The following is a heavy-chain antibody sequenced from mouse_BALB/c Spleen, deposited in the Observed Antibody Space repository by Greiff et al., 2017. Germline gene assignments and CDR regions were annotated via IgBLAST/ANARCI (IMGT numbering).Heavy chain of an antibody. CDR1: GFTFSSFG. J-gene: IGHJ2*01. CDR3: ASGTATDY. CDR2: ISSGSSTI. V-gene: IGHV5-17*02. D-gene: IGHD1-2*01. Sequence: DVMLVESGGGLVQPGGSRKLSCAASGFTFSSFGMHWVRQAPEKGLEWVAYISSGSSTIYYADTVKGRFTISRDNPKNTLFLQMTSLRSEDTAMYYCASGTATDYWGQGTTLTVSS.